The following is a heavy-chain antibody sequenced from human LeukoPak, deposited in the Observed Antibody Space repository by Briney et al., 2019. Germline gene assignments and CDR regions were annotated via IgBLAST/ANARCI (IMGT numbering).Heavy chain of an antibody. V-gene: IGHV4-59*08. CDR1: DDSISDYY. Sequence: SETLSLTCTVSDDSISDYYRGWIRQPPGKGLEWIGYFHNSGTSTYNPSLKSRVTISVDTSKNQFSLKLSSVTAADTAVYYCARHSSYYDYVWGSYRYLYYFDYWGQGTLVTVSS. D-gene: IGHD3-16*02. CDR2: FHNSGTS. J-gene: IGHJ4*02. CDR3: ARHSSYYDYVWGSYRYLYYFDY.